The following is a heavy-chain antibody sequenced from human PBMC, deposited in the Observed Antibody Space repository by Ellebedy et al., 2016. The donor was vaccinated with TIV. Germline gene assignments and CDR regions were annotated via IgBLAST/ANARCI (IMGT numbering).Heavy chain of an antibody. V-gene: IGHV3-23*01. D-gene: IGHD2-21*01. CDR3: ARGWAVIAYFDF. CDR1: GFTFSIYA. Sequence: GASLKISCASSGFTFSIYALSWVRPAPGKGLGLGSGIRDNGGSTYYPDSVKGRFTISRDNSKDRLYLHTNRLRADHTAVYSCARGWAVIAYFDFWGQGTVVTVSS. J-gene: IGHJ4*02. CDR2: IRDNGGST.